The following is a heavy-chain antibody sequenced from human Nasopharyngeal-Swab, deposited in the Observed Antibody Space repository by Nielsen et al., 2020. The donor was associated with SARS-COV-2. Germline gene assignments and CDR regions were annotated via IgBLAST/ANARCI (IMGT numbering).Heavy chain of an antibody. CDR1: GGSISSSSYY. CDR2: IYYSGST. Sequence: SETLSLTCTVSGGSISSSSYYWGWIRQPPGKGLEWIGSIYYSGSTYYNPSLKSRVTISVGTSKNQFSLKLSSVTAADTAVYYCARHGGYCSSTSCYSSWFDPWGQGTLVTVSS. J-gene: IGHJ5*02. V-gene: IGHV4-39*01. CDR3: ARHGGYCSSTSCYSSWFDP. D-gene: IGHD2-2*02.